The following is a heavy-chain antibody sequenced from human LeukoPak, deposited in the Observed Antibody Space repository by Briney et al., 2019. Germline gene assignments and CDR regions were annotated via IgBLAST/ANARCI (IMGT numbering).Heavy chain of an antibody. CDR2: ISAYNGNT. D-gene: IGHD1-1*01. J-gene: IGHJ5*02. Sequence: ASVKVSCKASGYTFTSYGTSWVRQAPGQGLEWMGWISAYNGNTNYAQKLQGRVTMTTDTSTSTAYMELRSLRSDDTAVYYCARGRRQLERQMYWFDPWGQGTLVTVSS. CDR1: GYTFTSYG. CDR3: ARGRRQLERQMYWFDP. V-gene: IGHV1-18*01.